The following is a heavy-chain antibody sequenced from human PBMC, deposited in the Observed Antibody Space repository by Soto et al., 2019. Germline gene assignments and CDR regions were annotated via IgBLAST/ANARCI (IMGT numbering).Heavy chain of an antibody. CDR2: IWYDGSNK. V-gene: IGHV3-33*01. CDR1: GFILSSYG. CDR3: ARDRANYYDSSGYYYGPNWFDP. D-gene: IGHD3-22*01. Sequence: GGSLRLSCAASGFILSSYGMHWVRQAPGKGLEWVAVIWYDGSNKYYADSVKGRFTISRDNSKNTLYLQMNSLRAEDTAVYYCARDRANYYDSSGYYYGPNWFDPWGQGTLVTVSS. J-gene: IGHJ5*02.